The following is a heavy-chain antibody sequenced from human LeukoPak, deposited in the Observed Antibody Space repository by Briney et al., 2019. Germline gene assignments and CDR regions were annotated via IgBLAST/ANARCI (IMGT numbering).Heavy chain of an antibody. Sequence: PGGSLRLSCAASGFSFSTPWMSWGRHAPREGLEWVGRIRSKTDGGTADYAAPVKDRIIISRDDSNNTLYLQMNSLKNEDTAVYYCTSGTYWGQGTLVTVSS. V-gene: IGHV3-15*01. CDR2: IRSKTDGGTA. CDR3: TSGTY. CDR1: GFSFSTPW. J-gene: IGHJ4*02.